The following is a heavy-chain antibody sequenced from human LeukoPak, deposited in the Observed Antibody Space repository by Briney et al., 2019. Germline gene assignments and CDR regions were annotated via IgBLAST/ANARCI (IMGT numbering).Heavy chain of an antibody. D-gene: IGHD2-8*01. CDR2: INPSGGST. CDR1: GYNFISYY. CDR3: AREDVVLVDAVRYYYYGMDV. J-gene: IGHJ6*02. Sequence: ASVKVPCKASGYNFISYYMHWVRQAPGQGLEWMGIINPSGGSTSCAQKFQDRVTMTRDTSTSTVYMELSSLKSEDTAVYYCAREDVVLVDAVRYYYYGMDVWGQGTTVTVSS. V-gene: IGHV1-46*01.